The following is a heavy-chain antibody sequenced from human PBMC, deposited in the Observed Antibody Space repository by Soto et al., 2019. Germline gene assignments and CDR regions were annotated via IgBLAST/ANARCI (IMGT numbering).Heavy chain of an antibody. CDR1: GLAFSTYW. CDR3: ATIGDVTFHY. CDR2: TKPDETET. V-gene: IGHV3-7*02. D-gene: IGHD4-4*01. J-gene: IGHJ4*02. Sequence: EVKLVESGGGLVQPGGSLRLSCTTSGLAFSTYWMAWVRPAPGKGLEWVGNTKPDETETYYADSVEGRFTISRDNAQSSLSLQMDSLRVEDTAVYYCATIGDVTFHYWGQGTPVTVSS.